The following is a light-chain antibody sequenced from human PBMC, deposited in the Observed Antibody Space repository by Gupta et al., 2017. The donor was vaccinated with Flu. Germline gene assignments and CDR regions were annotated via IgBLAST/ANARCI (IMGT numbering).Light chain of an antibody. CDR1: QIISSY. CDR2: AAS. V-gene: IGKV1-39*01. J-gene: IGKJ1*01. Sequence: PSSLSASVGDKVTITCRASQIISSYLNWYHQKPGRAPKLLISAASTLESGVPSRFSGSGSGTDFTLTISGLQPEDYGIYYCQQSYSYFWTLGQGTKVDMK. CDR3: QQSYSYFWT.